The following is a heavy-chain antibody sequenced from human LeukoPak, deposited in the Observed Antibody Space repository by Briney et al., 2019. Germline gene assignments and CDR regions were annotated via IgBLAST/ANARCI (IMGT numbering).Heavy chain of an antibody. CDR1: GGSFSGYY. J-gene: IGHJ5*02. V-gene: IGHV4-34*01. CDR3: ARGATRFDP. Sequence: PSETQSLTCAVYGGSFSGYYWSWIRQPPGKGLEWIGEINHSGSTNYNPSLKSRVTISVDTSKNQFSLKLSSVTAADTAVYYCARGATRFDPWGQGTLVTVSS. CDR2: INHSGST.